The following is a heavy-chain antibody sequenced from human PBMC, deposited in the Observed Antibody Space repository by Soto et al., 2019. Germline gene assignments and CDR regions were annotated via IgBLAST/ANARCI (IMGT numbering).Heavy chain of an antibody. CDR1: GGSINSGDYA. CDR3: AGMRIAAAGGGLDV. J-gene: IGHJ6*02. CDR2: IYHSGSN. V-gene: IGHV4-30-2*01. Sequence: QLQLQESGSGLVKPSQTLSLTCGVSGGSINSGDYAWSWIRPPPGKGLEWMGYIYHSGSNYYNPSLKSRVTILIDRSTTQFSLKLRSVTAADTAVYYCAGMRIAAAGGGLDVWGQGTTVTVSS. D-gene: IGHD6-13*01.